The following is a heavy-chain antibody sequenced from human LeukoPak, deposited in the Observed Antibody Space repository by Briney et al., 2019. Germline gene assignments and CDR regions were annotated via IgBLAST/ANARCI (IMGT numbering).Heavy chain of an antibody. V-gene: IGHV1-2*02. Sequence: ASVKVSCKASGYTFTGYYMHWVRQAPGQGLEWMGWINPNSGGTNYAQKFQGRVTMTRDTSISTAYMELSRLRSDDTAVYCCARDLNDILTGSYNWFDPWGQGTLVTVSS. CDR1: GYTFTGYY. CDR3: ARDLNDILTGSYNWFDP. D-gene: IGHD3-9*01. J-gene: IGHJ5*02. CDR2: INPNSGGT.